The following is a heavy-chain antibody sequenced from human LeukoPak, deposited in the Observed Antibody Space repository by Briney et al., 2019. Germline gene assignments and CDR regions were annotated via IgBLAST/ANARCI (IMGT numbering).Heavy chain of an antibody. Sequence: GGSLRLSCVASGFSLSGYWMYWVRQAPGKGLMYISRNNGDGSTTNYADVVKGRFTMSRDNVKDTLYLQMNSLRVEDTAVYYCARDPRNVGLAPWGQGTLVTVSS. J-gene: IGHJ5*02. CDR3: ARDPRNVGLAP. CDR1: GFSLSGYW. V-gene: IGHV3-74*01. CDR2: NNGDGSTT. D-gene: IGHD2-15*01.